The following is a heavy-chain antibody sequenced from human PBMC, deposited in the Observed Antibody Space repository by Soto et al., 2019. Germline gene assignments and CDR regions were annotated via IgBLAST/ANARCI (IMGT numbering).Heavy chain of an antibody. CDR2: IFSDTDT. CDR1: GFGVTSIY. V-gene: IGHV3-53*01. Sequence: GGSLRLSCAAPGFGVTSIYMSWVRQAPGEGLEWVSFIFSDTDTYYADSVEGRFTISRDYSKNTVYLQMNGLRAEDTAVYYCAXLMGRSYSFQHYFALDVWGQGTTVTVSS. D-gene: IGHD4-4*01. CDR3: AXLMGRSYSFQHYFALDV. J-gene: IGHJ6*02.